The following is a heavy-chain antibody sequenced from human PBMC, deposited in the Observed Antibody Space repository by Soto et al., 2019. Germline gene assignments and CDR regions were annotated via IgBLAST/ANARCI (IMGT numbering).Heavy chain of an antibody. CDR3: ARAHCSGGSCYEYYFDY. Sequence: ASVTVSCKPSVYTFTGYYMHWVRQAPGQGLEWMGWINPNSGGTNYAQKFQGWVTMTRDTSISTAYMELSRLRSDDTAVYYCARAHCSGGSCYEYYFDYWGQGTLVTVSS. J-gene: IGHJ4*02. V-gene: IGHV1-2*04. D-gene: IGHD2-15*01. CDR1: VYTFTGYY. CDR2: INPNSGGT.